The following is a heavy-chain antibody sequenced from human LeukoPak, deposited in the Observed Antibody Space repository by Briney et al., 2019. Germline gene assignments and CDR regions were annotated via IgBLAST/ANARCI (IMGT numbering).Heavy chain of an antibody. Sequence: GGSLRLSCAASGFTFSDYYMSWIRQAPGKGLEWVSYISSSGSTIYYADSVKGRFTISRDNAKNSLYLQMNSLRAEDTAVYYCAKDHALYSGSCIDYWGQGTLVTVSS. CDR3: AKDHALYSGSCIDY. CDR1: GFTFSDYY. CDR2: ISSSGSTI. J-gene: IGHJ4*02. D-gene: IGHD1-26*01. V-gene: IGHV3-11*04.